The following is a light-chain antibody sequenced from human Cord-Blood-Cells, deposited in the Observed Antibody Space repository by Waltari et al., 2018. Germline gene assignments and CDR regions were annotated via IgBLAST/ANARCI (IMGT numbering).Light chain of an antibody. CDR1: QSVLYSSNNKNY. CDR2: WAS. Sequence: DIVMTQSPDSLAVVPGERATITCKSSQSVLYSSNNKNYLAWYQQKPGQPPKLLIYWASTRESGVPDRFSGSGSGTDFTLTISSLQAEDVAVYYCQQYYSTPPYTFGQGTKLEIK. CDR3: QQYYSTPPYT. J-gene: IGKJ2*01. V-gene: IGKV4-1*01.